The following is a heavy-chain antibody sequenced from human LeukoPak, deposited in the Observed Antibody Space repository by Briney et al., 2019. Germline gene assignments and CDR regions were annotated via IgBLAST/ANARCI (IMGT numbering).Heavy chain of an antibody. D-gene: IGHD1-1*01. CDR1: GGSISSSSYY. CDR2: IYYSGST. CDR3: ARGYTTTDPHFDY. V-gene: IGHV4-39*07. J-gene: IGHJ4*02. Sequence: SETLSLTCAVSGGSISSSSYYWGWIRQPPGKGLEWIGSIYYSGSTYYNTSLKSRVTISVDTSKNQFSLKLSSVTAADTAVYYCARGYTTTDPHFDYWGQGTLVTVSS.